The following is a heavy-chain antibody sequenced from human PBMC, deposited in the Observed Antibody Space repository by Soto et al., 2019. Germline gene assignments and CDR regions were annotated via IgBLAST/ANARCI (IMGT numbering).Heavy chain of an antibody. CDR3: AREGRTTVTSHQLPRLYGMDV. V-gene: IGHV3-30-3*01. CDR2: ISYDGSNK. D-gene: IGHD4-17*01. CDR1: GFTFSSYA. Sequence: QVQLVESGGGVVQPGRSLRLSCAASGFTFSSYAMHWVRQAPGKGLEWVAVISYDGSNKYYADSVKGRFTISRDNSKNTLYLQMNSLRAEDTAVYYCAREGRTTVTSHQLPRLYGMDVWGQGTTVTVSS. J-gene: IGHJ6*02.